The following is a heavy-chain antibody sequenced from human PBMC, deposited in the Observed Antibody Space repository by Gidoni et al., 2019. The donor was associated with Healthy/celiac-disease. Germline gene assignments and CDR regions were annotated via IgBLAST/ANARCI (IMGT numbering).Heavy chain of an antibody. CDR1: GFTFSSDA. J-gene: IGHJ4*02. CDR3: AKDSYYDSSGYLGPFDY. D-gene: IGHD3-22*01. CDR2: ISGSGGST. V-gene: IGHV3-23*01. Sequence: EVQLLESGGGLVQPGGSLRLSCAASGFTFSSDAMSWVRQAPGKGLEWVSAISGSGGSTYYADSVKGRFTISRDNSKNTLYLQMNSLRAEDTAVYYCAKDSYYDSSGYLGPFDYWGQGTLVTVSS.